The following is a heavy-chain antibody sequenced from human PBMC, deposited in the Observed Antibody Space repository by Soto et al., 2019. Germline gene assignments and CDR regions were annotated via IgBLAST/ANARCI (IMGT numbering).Heavy chain of an antibody. CDR2: IWYDGSNK. J-gene: IGHJ2*01. Sequence: QVQLVESGGGVVQPGRSLRLSCAASGFTFSSYGMHWVRQAPGKGLEWVAVIWYDGSNKYYADSVKGRFTISRDNSKNTLYLQMNSLRAEDTAVYYCARQSYDSSGYYSGNFDLWGRGTLVTVSS. CDR1: GFTFSSYG. V-gene: IGHV3-33*01. CDR3: ARQSYDSSGYYSGNFDL. D-gene: IGHD3-22*01.